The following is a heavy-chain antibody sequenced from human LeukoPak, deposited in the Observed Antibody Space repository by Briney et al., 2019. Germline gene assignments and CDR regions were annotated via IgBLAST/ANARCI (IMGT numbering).Heavy chain of an antibody. J-gene: IGHJ5*02. CDR2: INPSGGST. CDR1: GYTFTSYY. V-gene: IGHV1-46*01. CDR3: ARDLKAAAGPFDP. D-gene: IGHD6-13*01. Sequence: ASVKVSCKASGYTFTSYYMYWVRQAPGQGLEWMGIINPSGGSTNNAQKFQGRVTMTRDTSTSTVYMELSSLRSEDTAVYYCARDLKAAAGPFDPWGQGTLVTVSS.